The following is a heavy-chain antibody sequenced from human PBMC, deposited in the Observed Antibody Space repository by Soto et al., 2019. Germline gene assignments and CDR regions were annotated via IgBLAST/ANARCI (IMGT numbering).Heavy chain of an antibody. V-gene: IGHV3-30*03. CDR1: GFTFSSYG. CDR3: VAYCSRTRGDVP. J-gene: IGHJ4*01. Sequence: QVQLVESGGGVVQPGRSLRLSCAASGFTFSSYGMHWVRQAPGKGLEWVAIISHNSSTQYYAHSVKGRFTISRDNSKNTMYLQMNRLRVEDTAVYYCVAYCSRTRGDVPWGQGTQVIVSS. CDR2: ISHNSSTQ. D-gene: IGHD2-2*01.